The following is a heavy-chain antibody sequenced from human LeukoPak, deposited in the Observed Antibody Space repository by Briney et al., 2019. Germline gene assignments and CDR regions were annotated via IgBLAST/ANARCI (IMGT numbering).Heavy chain of an antibody. J-gene: IGHJ6*03. V-gene: IGHV3-49*04. Sequence: GRSLRLSCTASGFTFGDYAMSWVRQAPGKGLEWVGFIRSKAYCGTTEYAASVKGRFTISRDDSKSIAYLQMNSLKTEDTAVYYCTRLDSVGAMYYYYYYYMDVWGKGTTVTVSS. CDR3: TRLDSVGAMYYYYYYYMDV. D-gene: IGHD1-26*01. CDR1: GFTFGDYA. CDR2: IRSKAYCGTT.